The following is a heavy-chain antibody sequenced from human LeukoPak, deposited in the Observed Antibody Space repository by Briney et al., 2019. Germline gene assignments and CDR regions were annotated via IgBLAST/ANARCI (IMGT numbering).Heavy chain of an antibody. D-gene: IGHD3-22*01. CDR2: IYYSGST. CDR3: AREGWYYYDSSSENAFDI. V-gene: IGHV4-59*01. Sequence: SETLSLTCTVSGGSISSYYWSWIRQPPGKGLEWIGYIYYSGSTNYNPSLKSRVTISVDTSKNQFSLKLSSVTAADTAVYYCAREGWYYYDSSSENAFDIWGQGTMVTVSS. J-gene: IGHJ3*02. CDR1: GGSISSYY.